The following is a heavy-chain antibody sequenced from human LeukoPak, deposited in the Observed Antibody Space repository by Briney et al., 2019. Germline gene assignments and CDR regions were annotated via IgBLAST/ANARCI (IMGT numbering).Heavy chain of an antibody. CDR1: GFTFSSYG. Sequence: PGGSLRLSCAASGFTFSSYGMHWVRQAPGKGLEWAAFIRYDGSNKYYADSVKGRFTISRDNSKNTLYLQMNSLGAEDTAVYYCAREESGISIFGVVIFWGQGTLVTVSS. V-gene: IGHV3-30*02. D-gene: IGHD3-3*01. CDR2: IRYDGSNK. J-gene: IGHJ4*02. CDR3: AREESGISIFGVVIF.